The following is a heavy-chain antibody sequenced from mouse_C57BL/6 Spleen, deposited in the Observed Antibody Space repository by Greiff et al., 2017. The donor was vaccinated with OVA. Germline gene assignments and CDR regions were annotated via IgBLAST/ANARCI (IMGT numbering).Heavy chain of an antibody. CDR3: ARTGNYSNPRAMDY. CDR1: GFTFSDYG. Sequence: EVNVVESGGGLVKPGGSLKLSCAASGFTFSDYGMHWVRQAPEKGLEWVAYISSGSSTIYYADKVKGGFTISSDNAKNTLFLQMTSLRSEDTAMYYCARTGNYSNPRAMDYWGQGTSVTVSS. CDR2: ISSGSSTI. J-gene: IGHJ4*01. D-gene: IGHD2-5*01. V-gene: IGHV5-17*01.